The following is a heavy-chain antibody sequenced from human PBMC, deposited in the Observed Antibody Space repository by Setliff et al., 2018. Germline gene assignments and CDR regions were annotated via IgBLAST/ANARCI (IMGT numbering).Heavy chain of an antibody. V-gene: IGHV1-2*02. CDR3: VRDRRPGNWGFDP. CDR2: VNPHSGAT. Sequence: ASVKVSCKASGYSFTDYYMHWVRQAPGRGLEWMGWVNPHSGATEYAQNFKGRVTMTTDRSIRTAYMELSSLRSDDTGVYYCVRDRRPGNWGFDPWGQGTLVTVSS. D-gene: IGHD3-16*01. CDR1: GYSFTDYY. J-gene: IGHJ5*02.